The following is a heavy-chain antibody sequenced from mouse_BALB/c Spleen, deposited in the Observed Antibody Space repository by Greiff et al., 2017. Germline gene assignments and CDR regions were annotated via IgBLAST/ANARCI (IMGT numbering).Heavy chain of an antibody. D-gene: IGHD1-2*01. CDR1: GYTFTSYY. CDR2: IYPGNVNT. J-gene: IGHJ4*01. V-gene: IGHV1S56*01. Sequence: QVQLQQSGPELVKPGASVRISCKASGYTFTSYYIHWVKQRPGQGLEWIGWIYPGNVNTKYNEKFKGKATLTADKSSSTAYMQLSSLTSENSAVYFCARDGYGAMDYWGQGTSVTVSS. CDR3: ARDGYGAMDY.